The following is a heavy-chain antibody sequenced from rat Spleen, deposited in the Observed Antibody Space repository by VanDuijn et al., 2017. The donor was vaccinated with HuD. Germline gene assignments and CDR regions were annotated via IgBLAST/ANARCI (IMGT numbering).Heavy chain of an antibody. Sequence: EVQLVESGGGLVQPGRSLKLSCVASGFTFNNYWMTWIRQAPGKGLEWVASITNTGGSTYYPDSVKGRFTISRDNAKSTLYLQMNSLRSEDTATYYCTSQLPGLGGYYFDYWGQGVMVTVSS. CDR2: ITNTGGST. CDR1: GFTFNNYW. V-gene: IGHV5-31*01. D-gene: IGHD1-4*01. J-gene: IGHJ2*01. CDR3: TSQLPGLGGYYFDY.